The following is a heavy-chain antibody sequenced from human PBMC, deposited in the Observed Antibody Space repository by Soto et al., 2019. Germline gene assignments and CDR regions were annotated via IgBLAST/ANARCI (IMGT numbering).Heavy chain of an antibody. V-gene: IGHV3-74*01. CDR2: INSDGSST. D-gene: IGHD2-15*01. J-gene: IGHJ4*02. CDR1: GFTFSSYW. CDR3: VRTSLVVAAATREDY. Sequence: GSLRLSCAASGFTFSSYWMHWVRQAPGKGLVWVSRINSDGSSTSYAGSVKGRFTISRDNAKNTLCLQMNSLRAEDTAVYYCVRTSLVVAAATREDYWGQGTLVTVSS.